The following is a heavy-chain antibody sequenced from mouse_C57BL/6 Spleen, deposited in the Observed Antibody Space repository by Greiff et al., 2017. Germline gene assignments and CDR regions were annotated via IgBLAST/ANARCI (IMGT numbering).Heavy chain of an antibody. CDR3: ARDRDLYGGYYFDY. CDR2: ISYDGSN. D-gene: IGHD1-1*01. J-gene: IGHJ2*01. CDR1: GYSITSGYY. Sequence: VQLKESGPGLVKPSQSLSLTCSVTGYSITSGYYWNWIRQFPGNKLEWMGYISYDGSNNYNPSLKNRISITRDTSKNQFFLKLNSVTTEDTATYYCARDRDLYGGYYFDYWGQGTTLTVSS. V-gene: IGHV3-6*01.